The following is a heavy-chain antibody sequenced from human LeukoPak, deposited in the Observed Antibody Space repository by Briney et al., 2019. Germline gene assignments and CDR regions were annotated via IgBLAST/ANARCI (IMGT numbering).Heavy chain of an antibody. J-gene: IGHJ6*02. Sequence: ASVKVSCKASGYTFTSYGISWVRQAPGQGLEWMGWINTYNGNTNYAQKIQGRVTMTTDTSTSTAYMEVRSLRPDDTAVYYCARDTMVRGVIYFYGMDVWGQGTTVTVSS. CDR2: INTYNGNT. D-gene: IGHD3-10*01. V-gene: IGHV1-18*01. CDR3: ARDTMVRGVIYFYGMDV. CDR1: GYTFTSYG.